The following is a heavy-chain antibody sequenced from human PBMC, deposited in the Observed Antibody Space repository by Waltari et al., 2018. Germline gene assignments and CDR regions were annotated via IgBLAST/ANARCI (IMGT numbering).Heavy chain of an antibody. CDR3: VGGYSSGRFDY. J-gene: IGHJ4*02. Sequence: EVQLVESGGGLVQPGGSLRLSCAASGFTVSSNYVSWVRQAPGKGLEWVSVIYSGGSTYYADSVKGRFTISRHNSKNTLYLQMNSLRAEDTAVYYCVGGYSSGRFDYWGQGTLVTVSS. V-gene: IGHV3-53*04. CDR2: IYSGGST. CDR1: GFTVSSNY. D-gene: IGHD6-19*01.